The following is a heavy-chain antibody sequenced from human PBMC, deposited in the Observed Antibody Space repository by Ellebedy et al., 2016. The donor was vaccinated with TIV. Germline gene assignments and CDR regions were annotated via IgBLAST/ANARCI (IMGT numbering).Heavy chain of an antibody. D-gene: IGHD3-22*01. CDR3: ARTYDTSGMREYYFDY. CDR2: IDWVDDK. J-gene: IGHJ4*02. V-gene: IGHV2-70*01. Sequence: SGPTLVKPTQTLTLTCTFSGFSLSTSGMYISWIRQPPGKALEWLALIDWVDDKSYTTSLKTRLSISKDTSENQVVLTMTNVDPVDTATYYCARTYDTSGMREYYFDYWGQGTLVTVSS. CDR1: GFSLSTSGMY.